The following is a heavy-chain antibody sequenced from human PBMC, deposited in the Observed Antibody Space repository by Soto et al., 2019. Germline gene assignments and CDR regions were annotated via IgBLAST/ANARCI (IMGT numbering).Heavy chain of an antibody. Sequence: GGSLRLSCAVSGFTFSNYGMSWVRQAPGKGLEWVSGITGSGGSTYYADSVKGRFTISRDNSKNTLYLQMNSLRVEDTAVYYCANEVRAEYWGQGTLVTVSS. V-gene: IGHV3-23*01. J-gene: IGHJ4*02. CDR2: ITGSGGST. CDR1: GFTFSNYG. D-gene: IGHD1-1*01. CDR3: ANEVRAEY.